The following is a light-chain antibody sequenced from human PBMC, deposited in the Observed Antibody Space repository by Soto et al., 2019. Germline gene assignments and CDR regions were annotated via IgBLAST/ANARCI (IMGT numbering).Light chain of an antibody. Sequence: IQMTQSPSCLSASVGDIFTITCRASQGIRDDLGWYRQRPGKAPKLLIYDASSLESGVPSRFSGSGSGTEFTLTISSLQPDDFATYYCQQYNSYWTFGQGTKVDIK. CDR2: DAS. V-gene: IGKV1-17*01. CDR1: QGIRDD. J-gene: IGKJ1*01. CDR3: QQYNSYWT.